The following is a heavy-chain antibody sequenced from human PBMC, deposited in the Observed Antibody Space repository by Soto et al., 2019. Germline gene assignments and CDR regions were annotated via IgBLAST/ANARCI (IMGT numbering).Heavy chain of an antibody. Sequence: GGSLRLSCSASGFTFSSYAMHWVRQAPGRGLEYVSAISSNGGSTYYADSVKGRFTISRDNSKNTLYLQMSSLRAEDTAVYYCVKGLAGTFYYYGMDVWGQGTTVTVSS. CDR3: VKGLAGTFYYYGMDV. CDR1: GFTFSSYA. D-gene: IGHD6-13*01. V-gene: IGHV3-64D*06. J-gene: IGHJ6*02. CDR2: ISSNGGST.